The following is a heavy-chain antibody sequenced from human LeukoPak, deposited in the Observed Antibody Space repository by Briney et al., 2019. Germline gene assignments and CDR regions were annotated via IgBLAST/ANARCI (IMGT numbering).Heavy chain of an antibody. CDR3: ARATTVTTKFDY. CDR1: GYTFIGYY. Sequence: ASVKVSCKASGYTFIGYYMHWVRQAPGQGLEWMGWLNPNSGVTNYAQKFQDRVTLTRDTSITTAYMELSRLRSDDTALLYCARATTVTTKFDYWGQGTLVTVSS. V-gene: IGHV1-2*02. J-gene: IGHJ4*02. CDR2: LNPNSGVT. D-gene: IGHD4-17*01.